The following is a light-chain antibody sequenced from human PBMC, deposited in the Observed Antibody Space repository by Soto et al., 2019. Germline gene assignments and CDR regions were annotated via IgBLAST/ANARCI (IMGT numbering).Light chain of an antibody. CDR1: QGISSW. J-gene: IGKJ3*01. V-gene: IGKV1D-12*01. CDR2: AAS. CDR3: QQSHNFPPG. Sequence: DVQMTQSPSSVSASVGDTVTITCRASQGISSWLAWYQQKPGKAPRLLIYAASSLQSGVPSRFSGSGSVTDFALTISSLQPEDFATYCCQQSHNFPPGFGPGTKVDIK.